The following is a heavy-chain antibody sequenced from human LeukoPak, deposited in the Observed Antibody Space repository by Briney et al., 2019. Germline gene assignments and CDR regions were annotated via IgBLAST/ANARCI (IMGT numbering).Heavy chain of an antibody. V-gene: IGHV4-34*01. CDR3: ARGGGSSPFDY. CDR1: GGSFSGYY. J-gene: IGHJ4*02. CDR2: INHSGST. Sequence: SETLSLTCAVYGGSFSGYYWSWIRQPPGKGLEWIGEINHSGSTNYNPSLKSRVTISVDTSKNQFSLELSSVTAADTAVYYCARGGGSSPFDYWGQGTLVTVSS. D-gene: IGHD1-26*01.